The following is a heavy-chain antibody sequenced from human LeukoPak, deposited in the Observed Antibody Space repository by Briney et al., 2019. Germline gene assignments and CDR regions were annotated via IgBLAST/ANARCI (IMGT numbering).Heavy chain of an antibody. Sequence: ASVKVSCQASRYTFTSYVISWVRQAPGQELAGMGWISAYNGNTNYAQKLQGRVTMTTDTSTSTAYMELRSLRSDDTAVYYCARDLGYSYGMNFDYWGQGTLVTVSS. D-gene: IGHD5-18*01. CDR3: ARDLGYSYGMNFDY. V-gene: IGHV1-18*04. J-gene: IGHJ4*02. CDR2: ISAYNGNT. CDR1: RYTFTSYV.